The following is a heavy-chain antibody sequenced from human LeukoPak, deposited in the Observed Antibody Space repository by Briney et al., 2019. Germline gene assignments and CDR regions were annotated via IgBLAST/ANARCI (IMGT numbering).Heavy chain of an antibody. D-gene: IGHD3/OR15-3a*01. V-gene: IGHV3-64*01. CDR3: AREDRGLAIDY. CDR1: GFTFRNHA. Sequence: GGSLRLSCAASGFTFRNHAMHWVRQAPGKGLEYVSAINSNGDTTYYGNFVKGRFTISRDNSKSTLYLQMGSLTPADTAVYYSAREDRGLAIDYWGQGALVTVSS. CDR2: INSNGDTT. J-gene: IGHJ4*02.